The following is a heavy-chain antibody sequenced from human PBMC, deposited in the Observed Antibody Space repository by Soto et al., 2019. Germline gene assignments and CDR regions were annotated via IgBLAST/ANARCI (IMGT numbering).Heavy chain of an antibody. V-gene: IGHV2-5*02. J-gene: IGHJ4*02. Sequence: QITLKESGPTLVRPAQTLTLTCDFSGFSLSTYHMGVAWIRQPPGKALEWLAPIYWDDDKRYSPSLKDRLAISKGTSSNQVVLTITNMDPGDTATYFCAHAGDYDLLTFDHWGPGTLVTVSS. D-gene: IGHD4-17*01. CDR2: IYWDDDK. CDR1: GFSLSTYHMG. CDR3: AHAGDYDLLTFDH.